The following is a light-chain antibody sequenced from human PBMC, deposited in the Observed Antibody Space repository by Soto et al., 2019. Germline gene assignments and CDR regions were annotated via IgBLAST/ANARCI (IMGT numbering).Light chain of an antibody. CDR1: QSISSN. CDR2: SAS. V-gene: IGKV3-15*01. CDR3: QQYDSYSLT. Sequence: IVMKQSPVTLSVSPGERAALSCRASQSISSNLAWHQQKPGQAPRLLIYSASTRATGVPTRFSGSRSGAEFTLTISSLQPDDFATYYCQQYDSYSLTFGGGTKVDIK. J-gene: IGKJ4*01.